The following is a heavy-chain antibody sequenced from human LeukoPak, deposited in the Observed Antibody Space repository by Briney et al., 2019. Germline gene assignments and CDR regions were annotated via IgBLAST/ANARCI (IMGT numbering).Heavy chain of an antibody. J-gene: IGHJ3*02. Sequence: SETLSLNXTVSGGSISSYYWSWIRQPAGKGLEWIGRIYTSGSTNYNPSLKSRVTMSVDTSKNQFSLKLSSVTAADTAVYYCARDHYPSRAFDIWGQGTMVTVSS. CDR1: GGSISSYY. V-gene: IGHV4-4*07. CDR3: ARDHYPSRAFDI. CDR2: IYTSGST. D-gene: IGHD1-26*01.